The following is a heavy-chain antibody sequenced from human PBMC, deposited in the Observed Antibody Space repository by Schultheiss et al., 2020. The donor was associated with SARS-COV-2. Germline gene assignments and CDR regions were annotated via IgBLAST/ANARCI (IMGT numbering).Heavy chain of an antibody. J-gene: IGHJ4*02. D-gene: IGHD3-3*01. CDR2: ISSSSSYI. V-gene: IGHV3-21*01. Sequence: GGSLRLSCSASGFTFSSYSMNWVRQAPGKGLEWVSSISSSSSYIYYADSVKGRFTISRDNAKNSLYLQMNSLRAEDTAVYYCASTYYDFWSGHRAYFDYWGQGTLVTVSS. CDR1: GFTFSSYS. CDR3: ASTYYDFWSGHRAYFDY.